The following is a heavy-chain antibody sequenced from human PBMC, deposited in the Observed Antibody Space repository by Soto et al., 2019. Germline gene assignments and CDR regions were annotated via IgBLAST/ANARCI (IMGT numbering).Heavy chain of an antibody. D-gene: IGHD3-10*01. Sequence: QVQLQESGPGLVKPSETLSLSCTVSGGSISSYYWSWFRQSPGKRMEWIGYVHHSWGSSYNPSLQSRRAISLDPSKGQFSLKVTSVTATDPAVYYCARQGFGPLHGLVDVWGQGTTVTVSS. CDR1: GGSISSYY. CDR2: VHHSWGS. V-gene: IGHV4-59*08. J-gene: IGHJ6*02. CDR3: ARQGFGPLHGLVDV.